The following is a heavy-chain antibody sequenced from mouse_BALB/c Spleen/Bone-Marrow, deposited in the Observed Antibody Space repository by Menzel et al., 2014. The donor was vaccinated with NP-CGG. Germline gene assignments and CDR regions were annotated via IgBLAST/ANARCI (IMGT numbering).Heavy chain of an antibody. CDR3: AFGNYDFDY. Sequence: QVTLKVSGAELVRPGSSVKISCKASGYAFSSYWMNWVKQRPGQGLEWIGQIYPGDGDTNYSGKFKGKATLTADESSSTAYMQIRSLTSEDSAVYFCAFGNYDFDYWGQGTTLTVSS. V-gene: IGHV1-80*01. CDR1: GYAFSSYW. J-gene: IGHJ2*01. D-gene: IGHD2-1*01. CDR2: IYPGDGDT.